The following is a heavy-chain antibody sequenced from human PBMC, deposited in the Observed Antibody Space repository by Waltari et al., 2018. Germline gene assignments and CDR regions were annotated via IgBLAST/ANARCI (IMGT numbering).Heavy chain of an antibody. V-gene: IGHV4-34*01. CDR2: INHSGRT. CDR3: ARGKRITMVRGVDAFDI. CDR1: GGSFSGYY. D-gene: IGHD3-10*01. J-gene: IGHJ3*02. Sequence: QVQLQQWGAGLLKPSETLSLTCAVYGGSFSGYYWSWIRQPPGKGLEWIGEINHSGRTNYNPALKSRVTIAVDTSKSQFSLKRSSVTAADTAVYYCARGKRITMVRGVDAFDIWGQGTMVTVSS.